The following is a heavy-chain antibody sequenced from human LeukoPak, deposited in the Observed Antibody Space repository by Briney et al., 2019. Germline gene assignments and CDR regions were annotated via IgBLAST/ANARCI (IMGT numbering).Heavy chain of an antibody. CDR3: ARVFQRQQLVHGIDY. V-gene: IGHV4-59*01. J-gene: IGHJ4*02. Sequence: PSETLSLTCTVSGGSISSYYWSWIRQPPGKGLEWIGYIYYSGSTNYNPSLKSRVTLSVDTSKNQFSLKLSSVTAADTAVYYCARVFQRQQLVHGIDYWGQGTLVTVSS. D-gene: IGHD6-13*01. CDR1: GGSISSYY. CDR2: IYYSGST.